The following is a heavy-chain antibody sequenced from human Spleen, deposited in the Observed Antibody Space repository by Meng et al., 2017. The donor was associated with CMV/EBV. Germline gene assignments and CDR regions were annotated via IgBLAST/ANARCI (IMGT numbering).Heavy chain of an antibody. J-gene: IGHJ6*02. D-gene: IGHD6-6*01. V-gene: IGHV3-30-3*01. CDR2: VSRDGSNK. CDR1: GFTFSSKT. CDR3: ARERIAARGLDF. Sequence: GGSLRLSCAASGFTFSSKTIHWVRQAPGKGLEWAASVSRDGSNKYYADSVKGRFSIARDNSKNTLFLQMNSLRTEDTAVYCCARERIAARGLDFWGQGTTVTVSS.